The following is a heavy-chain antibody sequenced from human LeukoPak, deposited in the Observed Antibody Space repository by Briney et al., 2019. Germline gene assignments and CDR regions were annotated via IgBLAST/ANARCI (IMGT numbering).Heavy chain of an antibody. V-gene: IGHV3-23*01. D-gene: IGHD3-10*01. Sequence: PGGSLRLSCAASGFTFSSYAMSWVRQAPGKGLEWVSAISGSGGSTYYADSVKGRFTISRDNSKNTLYLQMNSPRAEDTAVYYCAKGGFAEYYFDYWGQGTLVTVSS. CDR1: GFTFSSYA. CDR3: AKGGFAEYYFDY. CDR2: ISGSGGST. J-gene: IGHJ4*02.